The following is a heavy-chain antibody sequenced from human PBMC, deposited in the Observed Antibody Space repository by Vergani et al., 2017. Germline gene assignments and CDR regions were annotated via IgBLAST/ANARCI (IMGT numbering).Heavy chain of an antibody. Sequence: QVQLVESGGGLVKPGGSLRLSCAASGFTFSDYYMSWIRQAPGKGLEWVSYISSSSSYTNYADSVKGRFTISRDNAKNSLYLQMNSLRAEDTALYYCAKDIAYCSGGSCYSYYYYGMDVWGQGTTVTVSS. D-gene: IGHD2-15*01. CDR2: ISSSSSYT. V-gene: IGHV3-11*05. CDR3: AKDIAYCSGGSCYSYYYYGMDV. J-gene: IGHJ6*02. CDR1: GFTFSDYY.